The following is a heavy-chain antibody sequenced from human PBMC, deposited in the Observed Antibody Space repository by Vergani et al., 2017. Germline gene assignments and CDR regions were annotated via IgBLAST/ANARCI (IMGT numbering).Heavy chain of an antibody. Sequence: QVQLVESGGGVVQPGRSLRLSCAASGFTFSSYGMHWVRQAPGKGLEWVAVIRYDGSNKYYADSVKGRFTISRDNSKNTLYLQLNSLRAEDTAVYYCARFQSDDYGDYLSYYYYYGMDVWGQGTTVTVSS. D-gene: IGHD4-17*01. V-gene: IGHV3-33*01. J-gene: IGHJ6*02. CDR2: IRYDGSNK. CDR1: GFTFSSYG. CDR3: ARFQSDDYGDYLSYYYYYGMDV.